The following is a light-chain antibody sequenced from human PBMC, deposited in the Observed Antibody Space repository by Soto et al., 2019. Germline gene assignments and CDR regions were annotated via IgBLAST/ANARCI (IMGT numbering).Light chain of an antibody. Sequence: DIQVTQSPSSLSVSVGDRVIITCRASQSISSYLYWYQQKPGKAPKLLIYAASSLQSGVPSRFSGSGSGTNFTLTINSLQPEDFATYYCQQSYSTPYTFGQGTKLEIK. V-gene: IGKV1-39*01. CDR3: QQSYSTPYT. CDR1: QSISSY. CDR2: AAS. J-gene: IGKJ2*01.